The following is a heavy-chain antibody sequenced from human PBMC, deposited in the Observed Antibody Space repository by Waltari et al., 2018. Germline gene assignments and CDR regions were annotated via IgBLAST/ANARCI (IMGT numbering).Heavy chain of an antibody. Sequence: QVQLQESGPGLVKPSETLSLTCTVSGGSISSYYWSWIRQPPGTGLEWIGYIYYSGSTNDNPSLKSRVTISVDTSKNQFSLKLSSVTAADTAVYYCARVNCSSTSCYGPNWFDPWGQGTLVTVSS. J-gene: IGHJ5*02. CDR3: ARVNCSSTSCYGPNWFDP. CDR1: GGSISSYY. V-gene: IGHV4-59*01. D-gene: IGHD2-2*01. CDR2: IYYSGST.